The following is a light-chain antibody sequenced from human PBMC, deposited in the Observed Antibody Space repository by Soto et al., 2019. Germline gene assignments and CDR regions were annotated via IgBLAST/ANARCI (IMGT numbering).Light chain of an antibody. CDR2: ENT. CDR1: SSNIGAGSG. J-gene: IGLJ1*01. V-gene: IGLV1-40*01. Sequence: QSVLTQPPSVSGAPGQRVTISCTGGSSNIGAGSGVHWYQQLPGTAPKLLIYENTNRPSGVPDRFSASRSGTSASLAISGVQAEDEADYYCQSYDSSLSGYVFGSGTKLTVL. CDR3: QSYDSSLSGYV.